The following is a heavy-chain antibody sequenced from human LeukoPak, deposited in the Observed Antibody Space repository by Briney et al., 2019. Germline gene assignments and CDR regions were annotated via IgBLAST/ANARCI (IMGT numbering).Heavy chain of an antibody. V-gene: IGHV3-23*01. CDR3: AKIPKGGYFDS. Sequence: GGSLRLSCAASGFTFNNYAMNWVRQAPGKGLEWVSHISPSGDSTYYADSVKGRFTISRDSSKNTLSLQMNSLRAEDTAVYYRAKIPKGGYFDSWGQGTLVTVSS. D-gene: IGHD2-2*01. J-gene: IGHJ4*02. CDR2: ISPSGDST. CDR1: GFTFNNYA.